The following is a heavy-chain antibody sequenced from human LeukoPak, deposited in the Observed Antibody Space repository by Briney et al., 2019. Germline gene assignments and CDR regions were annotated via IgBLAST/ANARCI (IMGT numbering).Heavy chain of an antibody. CDR1: GGSISRYY. CDR2: IYYSGST. Sequence: SETLSLTCTVSGGSISRYYWSWIRQPPGKGLEWIGYIYYSGSTNYNPSLKSRVTISLDTSKNQFSLKLSSVTAADTAVYYRARGREYSSSCFDYWGQGTLVTVSS. J-gene: IGHJ4*02. V-gene: IGHV4-59*01. CDR3: ARGREYSSSCFDY. D-gene: IGHD6-6*01.